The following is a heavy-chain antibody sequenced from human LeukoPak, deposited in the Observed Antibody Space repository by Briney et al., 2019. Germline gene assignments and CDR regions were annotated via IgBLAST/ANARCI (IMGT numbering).Heavy chain of an antibody. V-gene: IGHV3-30*03. Sequence: GGSLRLSCAASGFTFSSYGMHWVRQAPGKGLEWVAVISYDGSNKYYADSVKGRFTISRDNSKNTLYLQMNSLRAEDTAVYYCARGSIALAFDYWGQGTLVTVSS. J-gene: IGHJ4*02. CDR1: GFTFSSYG. CDR2: ISYDGSNK. CDR3: ARGSIALAFDY. D-gene: IGHD2/OR15-2a*01.